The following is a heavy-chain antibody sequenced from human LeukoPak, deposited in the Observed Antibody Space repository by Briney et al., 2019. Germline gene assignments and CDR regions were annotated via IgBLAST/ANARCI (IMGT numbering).Heavy chain of an antibody. CDR3: ARGGFFGSGSLFDS. Sequence: SETLSLTCAVSGGSISSSHWWSWVRQRPGKGLEWIGYIYYSGFTFYSPSLKTRFFISLDTSENQVSLKVNSVTAADTAVYYCARGGFFGSGSLFDSWGQGTLVTVSS. J-gene: IGHJ4*02. CDR2: IYYSGFT. D-gene: IGHD3-10*01. V-gene: IGHV4-4*02. CDR1: GGSISSSHW.